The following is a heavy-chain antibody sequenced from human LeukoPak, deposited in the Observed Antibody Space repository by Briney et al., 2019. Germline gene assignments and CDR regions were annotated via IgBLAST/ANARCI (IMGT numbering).Heavy chain of an antibody. J-gene: IGHJ4*02. CDR2: ISSSSSTI. CDR1: GFPFSSYN. CDR3: ARDLGYFDWSEGVFDY. Sequence: GGSLRLSCAASGFPFSSYNMNWVRQAPGKGLEWVSFISSSSSTISYADSVKGRFTISRDNAKNSLYLQMNSLRAEDTAVYYCARDLGYFDWSEGVFDYWGQGTLVTVSS. V-gene: IGHV3-48*04. D-gene: IGHD3-9*01.